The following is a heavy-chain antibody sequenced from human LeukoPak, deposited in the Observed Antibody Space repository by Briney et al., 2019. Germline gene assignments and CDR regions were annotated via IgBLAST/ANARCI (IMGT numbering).Heavy chain of an antibody. V-gene: IGHV3-48*01. CDR2: ISSSGTTI. CDR3: AKHQRVTRGPYYYYMDV. CDR1: GFTFRTSC. D-gene: IGHD4-17*01. Sequence: GGSPTLSCAASGFTFRTSCMNWVRQAPRKGREWVSYISSSGTTISYAHSVKDRFTISRDNFKNTLYLQMNSLRPEDRAVHYCAKHQRVTRGPYYYYMDVWGKGTTVTVSS. J-gene: IGHJ6*03.